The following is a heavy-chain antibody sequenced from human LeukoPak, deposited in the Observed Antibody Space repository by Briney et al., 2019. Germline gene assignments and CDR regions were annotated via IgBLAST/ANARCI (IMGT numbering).Heavy chain of an antibody. CDR1: GFTFSSYA. CDR2: ISYDGSNK. V-gene: IGHV3-30*04. D-gene: IGHD3-22*01. CDR3: AKAYYYDKTGAFDI. J-gene: IGHJ3*02. Sequence: GGSLRLSCAASGFTFSSYAMHWVRQAPGKGLEWVAVISYDGSNKYYADSVKGRFTISRDNSKNTLYLQMNSLRVEDTAIYYCAKAYYYDKTGAFDIWGQGTTVTVSS.